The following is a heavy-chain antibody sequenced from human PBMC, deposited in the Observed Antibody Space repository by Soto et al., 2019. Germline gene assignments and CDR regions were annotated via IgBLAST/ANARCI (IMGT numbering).Heavy chain of an antibody. Sequence: QVQLVESGGGLVKPGGSLRLSCAASGFTFSDYYMSWIRQAPGKGLEWVSYISSSSSYTNYADSVKGRFTISRDNAKNSLYLQMNSLRAEDTAVYYCARVLPGGSWYLIFDYWGQGTLVTVSS. CDR2: ISSSSSYT. CDR3: ARVLPGGSWYLIFDY. D-gene: IGHD6-13*01. V-gene: IGHV3-11*06. J-gene: IGHJ4*02. CDR1: GFTFSDYY.